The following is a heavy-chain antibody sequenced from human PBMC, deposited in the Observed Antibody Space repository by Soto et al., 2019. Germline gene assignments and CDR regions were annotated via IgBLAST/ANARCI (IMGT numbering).Heavy chain of an antibody. CDR2: IYYTGTT. J-gene: IGHJ1*01. V-gene: IGHV4-30-4*01. CDR3: GREHLGGVGYFQP. Sequence: SETLSLTCSVSGDSISSGDRYWSWIRQPPGKGLEWIGYIYYTGTTYYNPFLKSRVTMSVDTSENQFSLKLNSVTAADTAVYYFGREHLGGVGYFQPWGQGTLVTVSS. CDR1: GDSISSGDRY. D-gene: IGHD3-16*01.